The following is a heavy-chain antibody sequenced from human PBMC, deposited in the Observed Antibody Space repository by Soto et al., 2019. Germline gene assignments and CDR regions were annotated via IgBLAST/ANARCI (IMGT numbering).Heavy chain of an antibody. CDR1: GGSISSGYYY. V-gene: IGHV4-30-4*01. CDR2: IYYSGPT. Sequence: PSETLSLTCSVSGGSISSGYYYWSWIRQPPGKGLEWIRNIYYSGPTYYNPSLKSRLIISIDTSKNQFYLKVGSLTAADTAVYYGSSSALYGMDVWGQGTTVTVSS. J-gene: IGHJ6*02. CDR3: SSSALYGMDV.